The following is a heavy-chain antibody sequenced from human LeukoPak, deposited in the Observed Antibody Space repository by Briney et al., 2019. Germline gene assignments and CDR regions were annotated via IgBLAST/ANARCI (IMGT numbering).Heavy chain of an antibody. V-gene: IGHV3-53*01. CDR3: ARVPDYGDGFDY. Sequence: PGGSLRLSCAASGFTVSSNSMSWVRQAPGKGLEWVSVIYSGGSTYHADSVKGRFTISRDNSKNTLYLQMNSLRAEDTAVYYCARVPDYGDGFDYWGQGTLVTVSS. D-gene: IGHD4-17*01. CDR2: IYSGGST. J-gene: IGHJ4*02. CDR1: GFTVSSNS.